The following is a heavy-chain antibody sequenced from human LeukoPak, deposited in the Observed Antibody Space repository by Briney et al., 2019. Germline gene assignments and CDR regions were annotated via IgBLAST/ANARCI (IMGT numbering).Heavy chain of an antibody. CDR2: NIGSGHNT. Sequence: GGSLRLSCAASGFTFSSYAMSWVRQAPGKGLEWVSGNIGSGHNTYNADSVRGRFTVSRDNSKNTLYLQMNSLRVEDTAVYYRAKYNDVKGYHFYSYMDVWGKGTTVTVSS. D-gene: IGHD3-22*01. CDR1: GFTFSSYA. J-gene: IGHJ6*03. CDR3: AKYNDVKGYHFYSYMDV. V-gene: IGHV3-23*01.